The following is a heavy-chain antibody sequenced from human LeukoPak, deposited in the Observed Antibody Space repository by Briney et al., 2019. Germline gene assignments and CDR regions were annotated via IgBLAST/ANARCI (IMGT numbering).Heavy chain of an antibody. CDR1: GFTFSSYA. Sequence: QTGGPLRLSCAASGFTFSSYAMSWVRQAPGKGLEWVSAISGSGGSTYYADSVKGRFTISRDNSKNTLYLQMNSLRAEDTAVYYCAKAAAVVTAIPIDYWGQGTLVTVSS. V-gene: IGHV3-23*01. CDR3: AKAAAVVTAIPIDY. J-gene: IGHJ4*02. CDR2: ISGSGGST. D-gene: IGHD2-21*02.